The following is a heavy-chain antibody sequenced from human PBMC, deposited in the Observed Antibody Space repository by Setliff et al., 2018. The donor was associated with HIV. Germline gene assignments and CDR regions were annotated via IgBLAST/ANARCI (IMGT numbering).Heavy chain of an antibody. D-gene: IGHD2-15*01. V-gene: IGHV4-59*10. CDR1: GGYFSGYY. CDR2: LYVSGDT. CDR3: ALTGHRLLRGYMDV. Sequence: SETLSLTCAVYGGYFSGYYWSWVRQPAGKGLEWIGRLYVSGDTNYNPSLKSRVTMSLDTSKKHFSLNLKSVTAADTAVYYCALTGHRLLRGYMDVWGKGTTVTV. J-gene: IGHJ6*03.